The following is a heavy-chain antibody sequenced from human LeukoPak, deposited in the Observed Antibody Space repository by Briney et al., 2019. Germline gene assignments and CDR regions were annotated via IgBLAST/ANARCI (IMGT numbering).Heavy chain of an antibody. Sequence: SETLSLTCTVSGGSISSSSYYWGWIRQPPGKGLEWIGCIYYSGSTYYNPSLKSRVTISVDTSKTQFSLKLSSVTAGDTAVYYWARQELSIGYRDFDYWGQGTLVTVSS. J-gene: IGHJ4*02. CDR3: ARQELSIGYRDFDY. D-gene: IGHD3-22*01. CDR1: GGSISSSSYY. CDR2: IYYSGST. V-gene: IGHV4-39*01.